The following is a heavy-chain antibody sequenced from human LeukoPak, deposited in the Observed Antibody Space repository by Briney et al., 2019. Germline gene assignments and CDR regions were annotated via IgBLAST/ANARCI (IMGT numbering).Heavy chain of an antibody. CDR3: AKDPRLDSSNYYARIDY. J-gene: IGHJ4*02. Sequence: SKTLSLTCTVSGYSISSGYYWGWIRQPPGKGLEWIGIIYHSGSTYYNPSLKSRVTISVDTSKNQFSLKLSSVTAADTAIYYCAKDPRLDSSNYYARIDYWGQGTLVTVSS. CDR2: IYHSGST. CDR1: GYSISSGYY. D-gene: IGHD3-22*01. V-gene: IGHV4-38-2*02.